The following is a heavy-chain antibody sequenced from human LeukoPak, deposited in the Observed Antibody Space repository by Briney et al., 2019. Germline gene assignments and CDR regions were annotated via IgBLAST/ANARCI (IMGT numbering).Heavy chain of an antibody. D-gene: IGHD3-10*01. V-gene: IGHV1-8*01. CDR3: AKAGRGGAITMVRGVKGDYYYMDV. Sequence: ASVKVSCKASGYTFTSYDINWVRQATGQGLEWMGWMNPNSGNTGYAQKFQGRVTMTRNTSISTAYMELSSLRSEDTAVYYCAKAGRGGAITMVRGVKGDYYYMDVWGKGTTVTISS. CDR1: GYTFTSYD. J-gene: IGHJ6*03. CDR2: MNPNSGNT.